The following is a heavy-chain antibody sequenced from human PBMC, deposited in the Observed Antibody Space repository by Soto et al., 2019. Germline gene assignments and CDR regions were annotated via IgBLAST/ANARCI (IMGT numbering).Heavy chain of an antibody. D-gene: IGHD1-26*01. V-gene: IGHV4-39*02. J-gene: IGHJ4*02. CDR3: ARDSHPSLYFNFDY. CDR1: GGSISSSSYY. CDR2: IYYSGST. Sequence: QLQLQESGPGLVKPSETLSLTCTVSGGSISSSSYYWGWIRQPPGKGLEWIGSIYYSGSTYYNPSLKSRVTMSVATSKNHFSLKLSSVTAADTAVYYCARDSHPSLYFNFDYWGQGTLVTVSS.